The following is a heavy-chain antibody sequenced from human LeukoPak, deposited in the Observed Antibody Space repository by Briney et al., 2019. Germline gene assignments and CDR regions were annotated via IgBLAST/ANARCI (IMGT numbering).Heavy chain of an antibody. J-gene: IGHJ6*03. Sequence: SETLSLTCAVSRGSISSAGYYWNWIRQHPEKGLEWIGYFYYSGYTSYNPSLRSRVTISADTSGNQFSLRLSSVTAADTAVYYCARHKGYDFWSRYYMDVWGKGTTVTVSS. CDR2: FYYSGYT. V-gene: IGHV4-31*11. D-gene: IGHD3-3*01. CDR1: RGSISSAGYY. CDR3: ARHKGYDFWSRYYMDV.